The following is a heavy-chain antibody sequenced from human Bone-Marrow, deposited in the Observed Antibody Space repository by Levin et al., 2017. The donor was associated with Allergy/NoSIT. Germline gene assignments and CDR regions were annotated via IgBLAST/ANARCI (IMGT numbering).Heavy chain of an antibody. CDR3: AGGRTYYYGSGSYYPLDY. Sequence: SETLSLTCAVYGGSFSGYYWSWIRQPPGKGLEWIGEINHSGSTNYNPSLKSRVTISVDTSKNQFSLKLSSVTAADTAVYYCAGGRTYYYGSGSYYPLDYWGQGTLVTVSS. CDR2: INHSGST. CDR1: GGSFSGYY. J-gene: IGHJ4*02. V-gene: IGHV4-34*01. D-gene: IGHD3-10*01.